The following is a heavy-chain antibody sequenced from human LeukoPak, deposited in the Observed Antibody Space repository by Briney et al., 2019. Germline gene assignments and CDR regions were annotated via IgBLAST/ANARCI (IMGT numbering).Heavy chain of an antibody. D-gene: IGHD1-26*01. CDR3: ARGPRSYMVDY. CDR1: GGSIGSGGYS. CDR2: IYHSGST. V-gene: IGHV4-30-2*01. Sequence: SQTLSLTCAVSGGSIGSGGYSWSWIRQPPGKGLEWIGYIYHSGSTYYNPSLKSRVTISVDRSKNQFSLKLSSVTAADTAVYYCARGPRSYMVDYWGQGTLVTVSS. J-gene: IGHJ4*02.